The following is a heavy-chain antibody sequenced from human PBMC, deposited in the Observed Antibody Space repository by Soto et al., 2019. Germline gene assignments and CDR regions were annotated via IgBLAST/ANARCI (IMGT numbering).Heavy chain of an antibody. CDR2: IYYSGST. J-gene: IGHJ4*02. D-gene: IGHD5-12*01. Sequence: QLQLQESGPGLVKPSETLSLTCTVSGGSISSSSYYWGWIRQPPGKGLEWIGSIYYSGSTYYNPSLKSRVTISVDTSKNQFSLKLSSVTAADTAVYYCAREKRRDGYNRYFDYWGQGTLVTVSS. V-gene: IGHV4-39*02. CDR3: AREKRRDGYNRYFDY. CDR1: GGSISSSSYY.